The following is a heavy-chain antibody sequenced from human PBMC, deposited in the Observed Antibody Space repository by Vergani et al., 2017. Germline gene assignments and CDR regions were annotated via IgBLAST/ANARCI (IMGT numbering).Heavy chain of an antibody. D-gene: IGHD3-9*01. J-gene: IGHJ4*02. CDR3: ARVPYDILIPPDY. V-gene: IGHV3-72*01. CDR1: GFTFSDHY. Sequence: EVQLVESGGGLVQPGGSLRLSCAASGFTFSDHYMDWVRQAPGKGLEWVGRTRNKANSYTTEYAASVKGRFTISRDDSKNSLYLQMNSLKTEDTAVYYCARVPYDILIPPDYWGQGTLVTVSS. CDR2: TRNKANSYTT.